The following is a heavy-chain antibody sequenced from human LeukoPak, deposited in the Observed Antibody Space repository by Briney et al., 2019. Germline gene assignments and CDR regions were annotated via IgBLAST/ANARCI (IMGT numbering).Heavy chain of an antibody. D-gene: IGHD6-6*01. CDR1: GGSISSSSYY. J-gene: IGHJ1*01. V-gene: IGHV4-39*07. Sequence: SETLSLTCTVSGGSISSSSYYWGWIRQPPGKGLEWIGEINHSGSTNYNPSLKSRVTISVDTSKNQFSLKLSSVTAADTAVYYCARGRRMGPSIAAGLYYFQHWGQGTLVTVSS. CDR2: INHSGST. CDR3: ARGRRMGPSIAAGLYYFQH.